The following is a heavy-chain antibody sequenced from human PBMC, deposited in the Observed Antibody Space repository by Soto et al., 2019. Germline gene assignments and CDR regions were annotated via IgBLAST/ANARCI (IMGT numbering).Heavy chain of an antibody. V-gene: IGHV3-30*03. CDR3: FQAEDGMRYTVPVSAFLLNRSSDL. D-gene: IGHD2-2*02. Sequence: KGLEWVAVISDDGSNKYYADAVKGRFTISRDNSKNTLYLHMNSLRAEDTAVFFFFQAEDGMRYTVPVSAFLLNRSSDL. CDR2: ISDDGSNK. J-gene: IGHJ2*01.